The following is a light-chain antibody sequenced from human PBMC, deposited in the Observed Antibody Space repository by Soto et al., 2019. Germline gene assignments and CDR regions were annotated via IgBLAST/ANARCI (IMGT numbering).Light chain of an antibody. Sequence: QSALTQPPSVPGAPGQRVTISCTGSSSNIGAGYDVHWYQQLPGTAPKLLIYGNSNRPSGVPDRFSGSKSGTSASLAITGLQAEDEADYYCQSYDSSLSGWVFGGGTKLTVL. V-gene: IGLV1-40*01. J-gene: IGLJ3*02. CDR2: GNS. CDR3: QSYDSSLSGWV. CDR1: SSNIGAGYD.